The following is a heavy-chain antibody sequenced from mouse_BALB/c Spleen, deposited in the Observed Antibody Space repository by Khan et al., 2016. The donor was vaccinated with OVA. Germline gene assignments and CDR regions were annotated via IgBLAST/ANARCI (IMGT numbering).Heavy chain of an antibody. J-gene: IGHJ3*01. CDR2: IYPYNDAT. Sequence: VQLQQSGPEVVKPGASVKMSCKASGYTFTSYVMHWVKQKPGQGLEWIGYIYPYNDATKYNEKFNGKATLTSDKSSSTAYMELSSLTSEDSAVYYCAPVAGYYVSFAYWGQGTLVTVSA. V-gene: IGHV1S136*01. CDR1: GYTFTSYV. D-gene: IGHD2-3*01. CDR3: APVAGYYVSFAY.